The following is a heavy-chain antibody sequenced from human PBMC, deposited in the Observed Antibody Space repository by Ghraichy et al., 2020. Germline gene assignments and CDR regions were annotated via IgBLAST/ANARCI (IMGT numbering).Heavy chain of an antibody. V-gene: IGHV3-23*01. D-gene: IGHD5-12*01. CDR3: AKESGYSSGWYLTD. Sequence: GGSLRLSCAASGFTFSSHAMSWVRQAPGKGLQWVSTISPSGGRTDYADSLKGRFTISRDNSKRSLSLQMHSLTVDDTAIYYCAKESGYSSGWYLTDWGQGVLVTVSS. CDR2: ISPSGGRT. J-gene: IGHJ4*02. CDR1: GFTFSSHA.